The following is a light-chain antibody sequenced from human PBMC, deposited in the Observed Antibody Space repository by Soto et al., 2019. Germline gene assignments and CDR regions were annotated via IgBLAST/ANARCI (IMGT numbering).Light chain of an antibody. CDR2: DDS. CDR1: NIGNKS. J-gene: IGLJ1*01. CDR3: QVWDSSSDHPYV. Sequence: SYELTQPPSVSVAPGQTARITCGGNNIGNKSVHWYQQKPGQAPVLVVYDDSDRPSGIPERFSGSNSGNTATLTISRVEAGDEADYYCQVWDSSSDHPYVFGTGTKVTVL. V-gene: IGLV3-21*02.